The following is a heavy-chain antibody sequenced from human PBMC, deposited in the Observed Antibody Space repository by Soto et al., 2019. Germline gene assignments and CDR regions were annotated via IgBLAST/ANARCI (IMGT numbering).Heavy chain of an antibody. V-gene: IGHV3-30-3*01. D-gene: IGHD6-6*01. CDR1: GFNFSSYA. J-gene: IGHJ6*02. Sequence: AGGSLRLSSAASGFNFSSYAMHWVRQAPGKGLEWVAVISYDGSNKYYADSVKGRFTISRDNSKNTLYLQMNSLRAEDTAVYYCARDQIRIAARTHPYYYYYGMDVWGQGTTVTVSS. CDR2: ISYDGSNK. CDR3: ARDQIRIAARTHPYYYYYGMDV.